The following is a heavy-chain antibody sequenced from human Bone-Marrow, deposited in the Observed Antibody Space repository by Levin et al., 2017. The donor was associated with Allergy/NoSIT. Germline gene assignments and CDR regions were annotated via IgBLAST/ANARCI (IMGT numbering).Heavy chain of an antibody. Sequence: GGSLRLSCAASGFTFSLYGMHWVRQAPGKGLEWVAFISYDESEKYYVDSVKGRSIISRDNSKNTLYLQMDSLRAEDTAVYYCAKEVDVATIIGYFEHWGQGALVTVSS. D-gene: IGHD5-24*01. CDR3: AKEVDVATIIGYFEH. J-gene: IGHJ4*02. CDR2: ISYDESEK. CDR1: GFTFSLYG. V-gene: IGHV3-30*18.